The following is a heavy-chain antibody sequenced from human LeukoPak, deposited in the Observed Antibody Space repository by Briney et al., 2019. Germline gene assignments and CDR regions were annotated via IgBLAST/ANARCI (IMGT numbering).Heavy chain of an antibody. V-gene: IGHV3-30*03. CDR2: ISYDGRNQ. CDR1: GFTFSNYG. Sequence: GGSLRLSCAASGFTFSNYGMHWVRQAPGKGLEWVAIISYDGRNQFYADSVNGRFTISRDNSKNTLFLLIDNLRVEDTAAYYCARDSETDAFDIWGQGTMVTVSS. J-gene: IGHJ3*02. CDR3: ARDSETDAFDI.